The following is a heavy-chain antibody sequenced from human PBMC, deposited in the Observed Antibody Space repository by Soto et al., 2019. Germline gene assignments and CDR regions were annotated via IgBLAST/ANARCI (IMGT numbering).Heavy chain of an antibody. CDR2: IAPSDSYA. V-gene: IGHV5-10-1*01. D-gene: IGHD3-9*01. J-gene: IGHJ4*02. Sequence: GDSLKISCKGSGYSFSGYLISWVRQMPVKGLEWMGNIAPSDSYASYSPFFQGHVTISADKFINTAYLQWSSLKASDSAMYYCARGQGFDFLTGFLFDSRGKGTVVTVST. CDR3: ARGQGFDFLTGFLFDS. CDR1: GYSFSGYL.